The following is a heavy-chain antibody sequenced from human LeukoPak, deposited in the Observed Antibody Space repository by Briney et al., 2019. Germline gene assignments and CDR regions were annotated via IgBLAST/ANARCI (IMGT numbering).Heavy chain of an antibody. V-gene: IGHV4-4*07. J-gene: IGHJ6*02. CDR2: YTIGST. Sequence: YTIGSTNCNTSLKSPFTMSVDTSKNQFSLKLNSVTAADTAVYYCARNIVVVSTYYYYYGMDVWGQGTTVTVSS. CDR3: ARNIVVVSTYYYYYGMDV. D-gene: IGHD2-2*01.